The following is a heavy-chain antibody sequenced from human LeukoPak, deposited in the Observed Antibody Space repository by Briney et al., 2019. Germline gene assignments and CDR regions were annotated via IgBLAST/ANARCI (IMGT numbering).Heavy chain of an antibody. J-gene: IGHJ4*02. CDR3: ARQGYSSSVPFDY. Sequence: ASVKVSCKASGYTFTGYYMHWVRQAPGQGLEWMGWINPNSGGTNYAQKFQGRVTMTRNTSISTAYMELSSLRSEDTAVYYCARQGYSSSVPFDYWGQGTLVTVSS. CDR2: INPNSGGT. D-gene: IGHD6-13*01. V-gene: IGHV1-2*02. CDR1: GYTFTGYY.